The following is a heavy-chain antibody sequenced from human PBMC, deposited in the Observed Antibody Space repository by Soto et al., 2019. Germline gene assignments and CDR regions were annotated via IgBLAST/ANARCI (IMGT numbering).Heavy chain of an antibody. D-gene: IGHD3-3*01. V-gene: IGHV4-31*03. CDR3: ARVKPYYDFWSGNWFDP. CDR1: GGSISSGGYY. CDR2: IYYSGST. J-gene: IGHJ5*02. Sequence: SETLSLTCTVSGGSISSGGYYWSWIRQHPGKGLEWIGYIYYSGSTYYNPSLKSRVTISVDTSKNQFSLKLSSVTAADTAVYYCARVKPYYDFWSGNWFDPWGQGTLVTVSS.